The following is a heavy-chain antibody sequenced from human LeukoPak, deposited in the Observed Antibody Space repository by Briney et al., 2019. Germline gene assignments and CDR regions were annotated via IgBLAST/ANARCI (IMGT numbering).Heavy chain of an antibody. Sequence: SETLSLTCPVTGGTISSYHWSWIRPPPGKGLEWIGYIYYSGSTNYNPSLDRRVTISVDKSKNQFSLKLGYVAAADSAVYYCARDRRDFDAFDIWGQGTMVTVSS. J-gene: IGHJ3*02. CDR1: GGTISSYH. V-gene: IGHV4-59*01. D-gene: IGHD3/OR15-3a*01. CDR2: IYYSGST. CDR3: ARDRRDFDAFDI.